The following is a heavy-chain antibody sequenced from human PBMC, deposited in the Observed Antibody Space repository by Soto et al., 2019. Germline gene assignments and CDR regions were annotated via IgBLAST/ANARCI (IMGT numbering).Heavy chain of an antibody. CDR1: GFTFSSYG. CDR3: ARDMAHDSGRYYWYYYGMDV. CDR2: IWYDGSNK. J-gene: IGHJ6*02. V-gene: IGHV3-33*01. Sequence: GGSLRLSCAASGFTFSSYGMHWVRQAPGKGLEWVAVIWYDGSNKYYADSVKGRFTISRDNSKNTLYLQMNSLRAEDTAVYYCARDMAHDSGRYYWYYYGMDVCGQGPTVTVYS. D-gene: IGHD1-26*01.